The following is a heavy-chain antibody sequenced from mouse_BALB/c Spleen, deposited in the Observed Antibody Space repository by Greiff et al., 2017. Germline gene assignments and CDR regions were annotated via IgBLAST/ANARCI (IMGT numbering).Heavy chain of an antibody. CDR2: INSNGGST. D-gene: IGHD2-14*01. CDR1: GFTFSSYG. Sequence: EVMLVESGGGLVQPGGSLKLSCAASGFTFSSYGMSWVRQTPDKRLELVATINSNGGSTYYPDSVKGRFTISRDNAKNTLYLQMSSLKSEDTAMYYCANRYNWYFDVWGAGTTVTVSS. J-gene: IGHJ1*01. V-gene: IGHV5-6-3*01. CDR3: ANRYNWYFDV.